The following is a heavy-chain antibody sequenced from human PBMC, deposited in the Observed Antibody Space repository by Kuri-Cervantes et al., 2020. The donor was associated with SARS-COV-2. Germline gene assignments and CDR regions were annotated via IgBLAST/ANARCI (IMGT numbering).Heavy chain of an antibody. CDR1: GFTFSSYA. V-gene: IGHV3-23*01. CDR3: ARDPNANHNNWFDP. Sequence: ETLSLTCAASGFTFSSYAMSWVRQAPGKGLEWVSLISWDGGSTYYADSVKGRFTISRDNSKNTLYLQMNSLRAEDTAVYYCARDPNANHNNWFDPWGQGTLVTVSS. CDR2: ISWDGGST. J-gene: IGHJ5*02. D-gene: IGHD4/OR15-4a*01.